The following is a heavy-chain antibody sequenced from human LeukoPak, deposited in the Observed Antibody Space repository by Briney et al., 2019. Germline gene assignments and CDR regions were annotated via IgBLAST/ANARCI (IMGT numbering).Heavy chain of an antibody. V-gene: IGHV3-33*06. J-gene: IGHJ4*02. CDR2: IWYDGSNK. CDR3: AKVDGGYSYGYLY. CDR1: GFTFSSYG. Sequence: GGSLRLSCAASGFTFSSYGMHWVRQAPGKGLEWVAVIWYDGSNKYYADSVKGRFTISRDNSKNTLYLQMNSLRAEDTAVYYCAKVDGGYSYGYLYWGQGTLVTVSS. D-gene: IGHD5-18*01.